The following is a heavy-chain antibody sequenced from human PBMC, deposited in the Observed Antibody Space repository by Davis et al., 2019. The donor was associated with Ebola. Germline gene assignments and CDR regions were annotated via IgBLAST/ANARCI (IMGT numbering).Heavy chain of an antibody. J-gene: IGHJ4*02. D-gene: IGHD1-14*01. V-gene: IGHV3-48*01. CDR2: ITRSSNTI. Sequence: GGSLRLSCAASGFTFSNAWMSWVRQAPGKGLEWVSFITRSSNTIYYADSVKGRFTISRDNSMHTLYLQMNSLRAEDTAVYYCAKSSGNHSYFDYWGQGTLVTVSS. CDR1: GFTFSNAW. CDR3: AKSSGNHSYFDY.